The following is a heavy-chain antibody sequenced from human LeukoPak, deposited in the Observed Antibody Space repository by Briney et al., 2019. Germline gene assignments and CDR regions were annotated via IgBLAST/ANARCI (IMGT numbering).Heavy chain of an antibody. D-gene: IGHD3-16*01. V-gene: IGHV4-34*01. CDR3: ARDSDSGFG. CDR2: IDNRGST. CDR1: GGSFNFYF. Sequence: SETLSLTCGVSGGSFNFYFWRWIRQPPGKGLEWIGEIDNRGSTSYNPSLKNRVTLSVDTTRNHFSLQLTSVTATDTAVYYCARDSDSGFGWGQGTVVTISS. J-gene: IGHJ4*02.